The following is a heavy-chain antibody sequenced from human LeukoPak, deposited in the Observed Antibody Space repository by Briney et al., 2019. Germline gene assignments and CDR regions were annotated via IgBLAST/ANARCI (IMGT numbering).Heavy chain of an antibody. D-gene: IGHD3-22*01. V-gene: IGHV4-4*02. CDR2: IFRTGNT. CDR1: GGSVSSSNW. Sequence: SETLSLTCGVSGGSVSSSNWWTWVRLPPGKGLEWIAEIFRTGNTNFNPSLQGRATISVVRSDNLFSLKLSSVTAADTALYSCARRQDYYVTSGSRYSYFDLWGRGTLVTVSS. J-gene: IGHJ2*01. CDR3: ARRQDYYVTSGSRYSYFDL.